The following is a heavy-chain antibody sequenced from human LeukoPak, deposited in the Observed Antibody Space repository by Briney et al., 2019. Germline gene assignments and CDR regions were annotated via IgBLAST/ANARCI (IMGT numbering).Heavy chain of an antibody. CDR1: GGSFSGYY. J-gene: IGHJ6*03. D-gene: IGHD2-2*01. CDR2: INHSGST. CDR3: ARGYCSSTSCYLRDYYYYYMDV. Sequence: SETLSLTCAVYGGSFSGYYWSWIRQPPGEGLEWIGEINHSGSTNYNPSLKSRVTISVDTSKNQFSLKLSSVTAADTAVYYCARGYCSSTSCYLRDYYYYYMDVWGKGTTVTVSS. V-gene: IGHV4-34*01.